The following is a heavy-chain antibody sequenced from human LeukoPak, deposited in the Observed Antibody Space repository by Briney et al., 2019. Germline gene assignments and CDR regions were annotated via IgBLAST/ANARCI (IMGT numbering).Heavy chain of an antibody. V-gene: IGHV3-74*01. CDR2: INSDGSST. J-gene: IGHJ6*02. CDR1: GFTFSNYW. Sequence: GGSLRLSCAASGFTFSNYWMHWVRQAPGKGLVWVSGINSDGSSTSYADSVKGRFTISRDNSKNTLYLQMNSLRAEDSAVYYCARANTHDSNYYYGMDVWGQGTTVTISS. D-gene: IGHD3-3*01. CDR3: ARANTHDSNYYYGMDV.